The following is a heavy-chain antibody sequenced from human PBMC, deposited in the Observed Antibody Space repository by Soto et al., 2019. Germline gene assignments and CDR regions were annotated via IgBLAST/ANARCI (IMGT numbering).Heavy chain of an antibody. D-gene: IGHD3-10*01. J-gene: IGHJ6*02. Sequence: GGSLRLSCAASGFTFSSYGMHWVRQAPGKGLEWVAVIWYDGSNKYYADSVKGRFTISRDNSKNTLYLQMNSLRAEDTAVYYCARDQGEWFGEPALGYGMDVWGQGTTVTVSS. CDR1: GFTFSSYG. V-gene: IGHV3-33*01. CDR3: ARDQGEWFGEPALGYGMDV. CDR2: IWYDGSNK.